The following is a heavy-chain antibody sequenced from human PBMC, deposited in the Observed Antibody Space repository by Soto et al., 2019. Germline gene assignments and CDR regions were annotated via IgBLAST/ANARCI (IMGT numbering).Heavy chain of an antibody. V-gene: IGHV1-18*01. CDR1: GYTFTSYG. CDR3: ASVESAYSYGRDFDY. J-gene: IGHJ4*02. CDR2: ISAYNGNT. Sequence: QVQLVQSGAEVKKPGASVKVSCKASGYTFTSYGISWVRQAPGQGLEWMGWISAYNGNTNYAQKLQGRVTMTTDTSTSTAYMELRGLRSDDTAVYYCASVESAYSYGRDFDYWGQGTLVTVSS. D-gene: IGHD5-18*01.